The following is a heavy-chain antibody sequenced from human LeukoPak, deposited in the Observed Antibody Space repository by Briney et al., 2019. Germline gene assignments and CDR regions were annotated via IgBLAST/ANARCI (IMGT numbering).Heavy chain of an antibody. CDR2: INHSGST. CDR1: GGSFSGYY. CDR3: ASGYSSGWYPWYFDL. V-gene: IGHV4-34*01. Sequence: PSETLSLTCAVYGGSFSGYYWSWIRQPPGKGLEWIGEINHSGSTNYNPSLKSRVTISVDTSKNQFSLKLGSVTAADTAVYYCASGYSSGWYPWYFDLWGRGTLVTVSS. D-gene: IGHD6-19*01. J-gene: IGHJ2*01.